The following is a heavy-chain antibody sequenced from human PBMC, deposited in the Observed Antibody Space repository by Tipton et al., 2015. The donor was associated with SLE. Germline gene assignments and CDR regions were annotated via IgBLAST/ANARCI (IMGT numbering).Heavy chain of an antibody. CDR1: GGSFSGYY. CDR2: IYYSGST. CDR3: AILRGWMRAFDI. D-gene: IGHD4-23*01. Sequence: TLSLTCAVYGGSFSGYYWSWIRQPPGKGLEWIGYIYYSGSTNYNPSLKSRVTISVDTSTNQFSLKLSSVTAADTAVYYCAILRGWMRAFDIWGQGTMVTVSS. J-gene: IGHJ3*02. V-gene: IGHV4-59*12.